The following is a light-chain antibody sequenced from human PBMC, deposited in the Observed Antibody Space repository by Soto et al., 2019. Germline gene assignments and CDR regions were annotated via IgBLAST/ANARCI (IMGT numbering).Light chain of an antibody. CDR1: QSVRTY. Sequence: EIVLTQSPVTLSLSPGERATLSCRASQSVRTYLAWYQVKPGQAPRLLIYDASSRASGVPDRFSGSGSATDFTLTISRLEPEDFALFYCHQYGSSPITFGQGTRLEIK. J-gene: IGKJ5*01. CDR2: DAS. V-gene: IGKV3-20*01. CDR3: HQYGSSPIT.